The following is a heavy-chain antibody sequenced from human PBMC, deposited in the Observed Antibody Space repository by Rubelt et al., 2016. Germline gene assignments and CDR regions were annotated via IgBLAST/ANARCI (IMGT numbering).Heavy chain of an antibody. V-gene: IGHV1-2*06. CDR1: GYTFTGYY. CDR3: ARDAEYSSSHDFDY. J-gene: IGHJ4*02. D-gene: IGHD6-6*01. Sequence: QVQLVQSGAEVKKPGASVKVSCKASGYTFTGYYMHWVRQAPGQGLEWMGRINPNSGGTNYAQKFQGRVTMTRDTSISTVYMELSSLRSEDTAVYYCARDAEYSSSHDFDYWGQGTLVTVSS. CDR2: INPNSGGT.